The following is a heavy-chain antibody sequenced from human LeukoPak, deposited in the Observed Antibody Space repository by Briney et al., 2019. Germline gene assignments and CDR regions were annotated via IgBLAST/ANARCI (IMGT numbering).Heavy chain of an antibody. V-gene: IGHV3-53*01. Sequence: GGSLRLSCAASGLTVSSNYMSWVRQAPGKGLEWVSGINSGGSTSYADSVKGRFTISRDNSKNTLYLQMNSLRAEDTAVYYCAKVGYYYGSGKGGLDYWGQGTLVTVSS. CDR2: INSGGST. CDR3: AKVGYYYGSGKGGLDY. J-gene: IGHJ4*02. CDR1: GLTVSSNY. D-gene: IGHD3-10*01.